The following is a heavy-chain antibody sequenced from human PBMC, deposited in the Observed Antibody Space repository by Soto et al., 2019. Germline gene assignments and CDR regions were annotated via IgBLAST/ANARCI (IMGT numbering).Heavy chain of an antibody. CDR3: ARDLGYNSGHHFES. Sequence: GGSLRLSCAASGFTFSNYVMHWVRQAPGKGLEWMALTWSDGSNKYYADSVKGRFTISRDNTKNTLFLEMNGLRAEDTAVYYCARDLGYNSGHHFESWGQGTQVTVSS. J-gene: IGHJ4*02. CDR2: TWSDGSNK. CDR1: GFTFSNYV. D-gene: IGHD5-18*01. V-gene: IGHV3-33*01.